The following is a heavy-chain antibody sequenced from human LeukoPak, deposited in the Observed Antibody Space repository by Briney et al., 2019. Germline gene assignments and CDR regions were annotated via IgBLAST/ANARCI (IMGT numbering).Heavy chain of an antibody. Sequence: KPSETLSLTCTVSGGSISSYYWSWIRQPPGKGLEWIGYIHYSGSTNYNPSLKSRVTISVDTSKNQFSLKLSSVTAADTAVYYCARFRDGYNAYYFDYWGQGTLVTVSS. D-gene: IGHD5-24*01. V-gene: IGHV4-59*08. CDR2: IHYSGST. J-gene: IGHJ4*02. CDR1: GGSISSYY. CDR3: ARFRDGYNAYYFDY.